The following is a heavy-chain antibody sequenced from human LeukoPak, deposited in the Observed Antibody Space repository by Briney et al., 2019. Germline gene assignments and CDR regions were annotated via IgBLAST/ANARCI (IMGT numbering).Heavy chain of an antibody. Sequence: GGSLRLSCAVSGFPFSGYNMNWVRHAPGKGLEWVSSITSSSSYIYYADSVKGRFTISRDNAKNSLYLQMNSLRAEDTAVYYCARDPYSGSYSAYYYYMDVWGKGTTVTVSS. J-gene: IGHJ6*03. CDR1: GFPFSGYN. CDR2: ITSSSSYI. CDR3: ARDPYSGSYSAYYYYMDV. D-gene: IGHD1-26*01. V-gene: IGHV3-21*01.